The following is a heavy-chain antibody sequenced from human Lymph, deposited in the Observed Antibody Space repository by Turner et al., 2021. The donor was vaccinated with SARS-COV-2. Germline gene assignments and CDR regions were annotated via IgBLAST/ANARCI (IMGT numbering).Heavy chain of an antibody. CDR2: INWNGGSI. CDR1: GFTFDDYG. V-gene: IGHV3-20*01. J-gene: IGHJ4*02. CDR3: ARGTGATDY. D-gene: IGHD7-27*01. Sequence: EVQLVESGGGVVRPGGFLRLPCAASGFTFDDYGMNWVRQAPGKGLEWVSSINWNGGSIGYADSVKGRFTISRDNAKNSLYLQMNRLRAEDTAFYHCARGTGATDYWGQGTLVTVSS.